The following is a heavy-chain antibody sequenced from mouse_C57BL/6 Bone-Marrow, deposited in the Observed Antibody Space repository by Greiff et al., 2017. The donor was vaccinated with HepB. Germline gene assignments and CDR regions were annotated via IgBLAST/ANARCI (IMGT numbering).Heavy chain of an antibody. D-gene: IGHD1-1*01. CDR1: GYTFTSYW. Sequence: QVQLQHPGAELVMPGASVKLSCKASGYTFTSYWMHWVKQRPGQGLEWIGEIDPSDSYTNYNQKFKGKSTLTVDKSSSTAYMQLSSLTSEDSAVYYCASYYYGSSYNYYAMDYWGQGTSVTVSS. CDR3: ASYYYGSSYNYYAMDY. V-gene: IGHV1-69*01. CDR2: IDPSDSYT. J-gene: IGHJ4*01.